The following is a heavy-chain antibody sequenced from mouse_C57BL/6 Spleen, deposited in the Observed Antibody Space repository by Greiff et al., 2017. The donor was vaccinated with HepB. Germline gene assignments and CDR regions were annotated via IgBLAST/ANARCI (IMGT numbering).Heavy chain of an antibody. CDR1: GYTFTSYW. CDR3: ASREFDYSNYYAMDY. CDR2: IDPSDSYT. V-gene: IGHV1-50*01. J-gene: IGHJ4*01. D-gene: IGHD2-5*01. Sequence: QVQLQQPGAELVKPGASVKLSCKASGYTFTSYWMQWVKQRPGQGLEWIGEIDPSDSYTNYNQKFKGKATLTVDTSSSTAYMPLSSQTSEDSAVYYCASREFDYSNYYAMDYWGQGTSVTVSS.